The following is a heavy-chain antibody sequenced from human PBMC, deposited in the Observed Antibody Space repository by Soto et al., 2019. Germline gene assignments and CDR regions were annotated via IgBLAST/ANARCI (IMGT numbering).Heavy chain of an antibody. Sequence: GGSLRLSCAASGFTFSSYAMTWVRQAPGRGLEWVSIVSYNGGDTYYADSVKGRFTISRDNSKDTVDLQMNGLRAEDTAVYYCARYIRGPTVYYFDFWGPGVLVTVSS. D-gene: IGHD1-1*01. V-gene: IGHV3-23*01. CDR2: VSYNGGDT. CDR3: ARYIRGPTVYYFDF. CDR1: GFTFSSYA. J-gene: IGHJ4*02.